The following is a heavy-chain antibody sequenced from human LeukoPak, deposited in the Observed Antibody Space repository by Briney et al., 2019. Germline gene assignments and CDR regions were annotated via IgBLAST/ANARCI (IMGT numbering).Heavy chain of an antibody. V-gene: IGHV1-24*01. CDR2: FDPEDDET. CDR3: ATSKTIAVAGDFDY. Sequence: ASVKVSCKVSGYTLTELSMHWVRQAPGKGLEWMGGFDPEDDETIYAQKFQGRVTMTEDTSTDTAYMELSSLRSEDTAVYYCATSKTIAVAGDFDYWGQGTLVTVSS. J-gene: IGHJ4*02. D-gene: IGHD6-19*01. CDR1: GYTLTELS.